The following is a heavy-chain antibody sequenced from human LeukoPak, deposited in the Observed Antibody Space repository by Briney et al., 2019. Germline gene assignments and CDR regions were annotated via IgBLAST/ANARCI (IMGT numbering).Heavy chain of an antibody. D-gene: IGHD3-9*01. Sequence: PGGALRLSCAPCVFSLSSNYMRWVRQAPGTGVEWVSIIYNGGNTYYTDYVKGRFTISRDNSKNTLSLEMNGLRADDTAVYYCVSHSDTLTSYSFDYWVQGTLVTVCS. CDR2: IYNGGNT. CDR3: VSHSDTLTSYSFDY. V-gene: IGHV3-53*01. CDR1: VFSLSSNY. J-gene: IGHJ4*02.